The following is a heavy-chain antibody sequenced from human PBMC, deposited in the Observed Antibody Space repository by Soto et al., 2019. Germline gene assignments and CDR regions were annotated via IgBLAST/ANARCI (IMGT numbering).Heavy chain of an antibody. J-gene: IGHJ4*02. CDR1: GYTLTELS. Sequence: ASVKVSCKVSGYTLTELSMHWVRQAPGKGLEWMGGFDPEDGETIYAQKFQGRVTMTEDTSTDTAYMELSSLRSEDTAVYYCATGSLIDPPLLLDYWGQETLVTVSA. V-gene: IGHV1-24*01. CDR3: ATGSLIDPPLLLDY. CDR2: FDPEDGET. D-gene: IGHD3-16*02.